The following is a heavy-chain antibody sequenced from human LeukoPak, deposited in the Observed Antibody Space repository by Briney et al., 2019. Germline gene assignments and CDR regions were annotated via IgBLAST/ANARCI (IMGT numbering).Heavy chain of an antibody. V-gene: IGHV4-31*02. J-gene: IGHJ6*03. Sequence: NWVRQAPGKGLEWIGYIYYSGSTYYNPSLKSRVTISVDTSKNQFSLKLSSVTAADTAVYYCARDRQGYYYYMDVWGKGTTVTVSS. CDR2: IYYSGST. CDR3: ARDRQGYYYYMDV.